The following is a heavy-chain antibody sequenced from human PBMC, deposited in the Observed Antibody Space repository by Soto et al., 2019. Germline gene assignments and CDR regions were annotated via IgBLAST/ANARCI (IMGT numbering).Heavy chain of an antibody. CDR3: AGILGDSSSVN. Sequence: GGSLRLSCAASGFTFDDYAMHWVRQAPGKGLEWVSGISWNSGSIGYADSVKGRFTISRDNAKNSLYLQMNSLRAEDTALYYCAGILGDSSSVNWGQGTLVTVSS. J-gene: IGHJ4*02. CDR2: ISWNSGSI. D-gene: IGHD6-6*01. CDR1: GFTFDDYA. V-gene: IGHV3-9*01.